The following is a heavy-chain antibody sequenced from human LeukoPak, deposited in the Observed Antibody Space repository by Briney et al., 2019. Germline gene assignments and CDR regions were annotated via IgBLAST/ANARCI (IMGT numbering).Heavy chain of an antibody. CDR1: GFVFNTYW. Sequence: PGGSLRLSCTASGFVFNTYWMHWIRQAPGKGLVWVAFISADGTATKYADSVKGRLTISRDNAKNTLYLQMNSLRVDDTAFYYCARDTGEIFDPWGQGTLVTVSS. CDR3: ARDTGEIFDP. V-gene: IGHV3-74*03. J-gene: IGHJ5*02. CDR2: ISADGTAT. D-gene: IGHD3-16*01.